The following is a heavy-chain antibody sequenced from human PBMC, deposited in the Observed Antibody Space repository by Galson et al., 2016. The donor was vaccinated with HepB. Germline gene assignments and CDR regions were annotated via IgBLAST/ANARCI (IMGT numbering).Heavy chain of an antibody. J-gene: IGHJ4*02. D-gene: IGHD5/OR15-5a*01. V-gene: IGHV3-7*01. Sequence: SLRLSCAASGFTFSLYWMNWVRQAPGKGLEWVAIINQDGSEKYSVDSLKGRSTISRDNAKNSLYLQMNSLRAEDTAVYYCARVVGRGVYDGRFDYWGQGILVTVSS. CDR2: INQDGSEK. CDR1: GFTFSLYW. CDR3: ARVVGRGVYDGRFDY.